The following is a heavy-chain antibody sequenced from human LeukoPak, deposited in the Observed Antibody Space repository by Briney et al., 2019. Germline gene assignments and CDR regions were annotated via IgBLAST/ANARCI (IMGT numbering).Heavy chain of an antibody. CDR1: GGSISSGDYY. CDR2: IYYSGST. V-gene: IGHV4-30-4*01. Sequence: SETLSLTCTVSGGSISSGDYYWSWIRQPPGKGVEWIGYIYYSGSTYYNPSLKSRVTISVDTSKNQFSLKLSSVTAADTAVYYCARELYYYDSSGYLLWGQGTMVTVSS. J-gene: IGHJ3*01. D-gene: IGHD3-22*01. CDR3: ARELYYYDSSGYLL.